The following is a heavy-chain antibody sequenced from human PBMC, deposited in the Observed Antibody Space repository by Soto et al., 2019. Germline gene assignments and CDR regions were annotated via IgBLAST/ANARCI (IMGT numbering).Heavy chain of an antibody. V-gene: IGHV3-30-3*01. Sequence: QVQLVESGGGVVQPGRSLRLSCAASGFTFSSYAMHWVRQAPGKGLEWVAVISYDGSNKYYADSVKGRFTISRDNSKNTLYLQMNSLRAEDTAVYYCAREAIAVIDYYGMDVWGQGTTVTVSS. CDR3: AREAIAVIDYYGMDV. CDR1: GFTFSSYA. J-gene: IGHJ6*02. CDR2: ISYDGSNK. D-gene: IGHD6-19*01.